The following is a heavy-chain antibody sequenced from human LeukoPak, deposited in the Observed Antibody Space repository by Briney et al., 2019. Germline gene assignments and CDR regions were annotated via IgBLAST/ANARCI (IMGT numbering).Heavy chain of an antibody. J-gene: IGHJ6*02. CDR1: GYTFTGYY. CDR2: INPNSGGT. Sequence: GASVKDSCKASGYTFTGYYMHWVRQAPGQGLEWMGWINPNSGGTNYAQKFQGRVTMTRDTSISTAYMELSRLRSDDTAVYYCARDLAPGDTAMAHYYYYGMDVWGQGATVTASS. D-gene: IGHD5-18*01. V-gene: IGHV1-2*02. CDR3: ARDLAPGDTAMAHYYYYGMDV.